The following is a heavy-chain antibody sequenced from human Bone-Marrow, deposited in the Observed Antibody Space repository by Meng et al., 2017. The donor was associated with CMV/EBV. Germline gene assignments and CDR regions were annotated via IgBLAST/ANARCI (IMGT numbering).Heavy chain of an antibody. J-gene: IGHJ6*02. CDR3: ARVRDGSSSWVPSQRLRGAYYGMEV. D-gene: IGHD1-26*01. CDR1: GFTFSSYS. Sequence: GGSLRLSCAASGFTFSSYSMNWVRQAPGKGLEWVSSISSSSSYIYYADSVKGRFTISRDNAKNSLYLQMNSLRAEDTAVYYCARVRDGSSSWVPSQRLRGAYYGMEVWGQWTTVNVSS. CDR2: ISSSSSYI. V-gene: IGHV3-21*01.